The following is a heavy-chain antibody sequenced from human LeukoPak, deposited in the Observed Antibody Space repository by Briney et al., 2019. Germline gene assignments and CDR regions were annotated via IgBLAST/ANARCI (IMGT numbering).Heavy chain of an antibody. V-gene: IGHV1-18*01. D-gene: IGHD3-10*01. CDR2: ISAYNGNT. Sequence: ASVKVSCKASGYTFTSYAISWVRQAPGQGLEWMGWISAYNGNTNYAQKLQGRVTVTTDTSTSTAYMELRSLTSDDTAVYYCARVEEVRGGITSFDYWGQGTLVTVPS. CDR3: ARVEEVRGGITSFDY. J-gene: IGHJ4*02. CDR1: GYTFTSYA.